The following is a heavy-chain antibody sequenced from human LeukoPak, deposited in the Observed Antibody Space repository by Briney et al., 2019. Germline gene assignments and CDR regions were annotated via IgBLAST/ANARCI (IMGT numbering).Heavy chain of an antibody. V-gene: IGHV3-48*04. CDR2: ISSSSSTI. Sequence: PGGSLRLSCVASGFTFSSYSMNWVRQAPGKGLEWVSYISSSSSTIYYADSVKGRFTISRDNAKNSLYLQMNSLRAEDTAVYYCARENSGSYFYFDYWGQGTLVTVSS. D-gene: IGHD1-26*01. J-gene: IGHJ4*02. CDR1: GFTFSSYS. CDR3: ARENSGSYFYFDY.